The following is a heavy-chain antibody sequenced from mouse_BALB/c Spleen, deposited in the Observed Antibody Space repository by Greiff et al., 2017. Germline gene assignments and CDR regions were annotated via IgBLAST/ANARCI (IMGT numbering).Heavy chain of an antibody. Sequence: VQLQQPGAELVKPGTSVKLSCKASGYNFTSYWINWVKLRPGQGLEWIGDIYPGSGSTNYNEKFKSKATLTVDTSSSTAYMQLSSLASEDSALYYCARGGDEVDYWGQGTTLTVSS. CDR2: IYPGSGST. CDR1: GYNFTSYW. V-gene: IGHV1-55*01. CDR3: ARGGDEVDY. J-gene: IGHJ2*01.